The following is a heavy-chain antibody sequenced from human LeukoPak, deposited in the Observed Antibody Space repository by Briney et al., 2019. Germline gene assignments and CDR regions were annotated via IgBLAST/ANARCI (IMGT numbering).Heavy chain of an antibody. V-gene: IGHV5-51*01. CDR1: GYSFTTYW. CDR2: IYPGDSDT. Sequence: GESLQISCKVSGYSFTTYWIGWVRQMPAKGLEWMGIIYPGDSDTTYNPSFQGQVTISADKSIGTAYLQWSSLKASDTAMYYCARSSTYCGGHCYLSSVDLFDYWGQGTLVTVSS. J-gene: IGHJ4*02. CDR3: ARSSTYCGGHCYLSSVDLFDY. D-gene: IGHD2-21*01.